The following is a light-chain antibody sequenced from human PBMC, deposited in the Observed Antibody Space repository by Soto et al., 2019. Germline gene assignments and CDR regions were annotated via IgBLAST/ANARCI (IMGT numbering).Light chain of an antibody. CDR2: KAS. V-gene: IGKV1-5*03. CDR1: QSISSW. Sequence: DIQMTQSPSTLSASVGDRVTITCRASQSISSWLAWYQQKPGKAPKLLIYKASSLESGVPSRFSVSGSGTEFTLTISSLQPYDFATYYCQQYNSYRYTFGQGTKLEIK. J-gene: IGKJ2*01. CDR3: QQYNSYRYT.